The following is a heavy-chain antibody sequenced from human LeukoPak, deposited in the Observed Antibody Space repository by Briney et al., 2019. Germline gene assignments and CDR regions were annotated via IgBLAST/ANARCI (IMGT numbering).Heavy chain of an antibody. CDR3: AKDILRVATIGWFDP. V-gene: IGHV3-7*03. D-gene: IGHD5-12*01. Sequence: GGSLRLSCAASGFTFSSYWMSWVRQAPGKGLEWVANIKQDGSEKYYVDSVKGRFTISRDNAKNSLYLQMNSLRAEDTAVYYCAKDILRVATIGWFDPWGQGTLVTVSS. CDR2: IKQDGSEK. J-gene: IGHJ5*02. CDR1: GFTFSSYW.